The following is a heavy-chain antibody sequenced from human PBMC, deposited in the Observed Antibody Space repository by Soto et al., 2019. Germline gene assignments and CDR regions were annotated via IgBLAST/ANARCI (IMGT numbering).Heavy chain of an antibody. CDR1: GFTFSCSG. CDR3: TRPTVADNYYYYYGMDV. D-gene: IGHD6-19*01. Sequence: PGGSLRLSCAASGFTFSCSGMHWGRQASGKGLGWVGRIRIKANSYATAYAASVKGRFTISRDDSKNTAYLQMNSLKTEDTAVYYCTRPTVADNYYYYYGMDVWGQGTTVTVSS. V-gene: IGHV3-73*01. J-gene: IGHJ6*02. CDR2: IRIKANSYAT.